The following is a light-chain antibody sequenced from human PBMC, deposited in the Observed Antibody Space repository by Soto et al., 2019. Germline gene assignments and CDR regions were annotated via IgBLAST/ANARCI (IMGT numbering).Light chain of an antibody. CDR2: GAS. Sequence: EIVLTQCPGTLSLSPGERATLSCRASQSVSSNFVAWYQEKPGQAPRLLIYGASSRATGIPDRFSGSGSGTDFTLTISRLEPEDFAVYYCRQYGRSLASAIGGGTKVDIK. CDR3: RQYGRSLASA. CDR1: QSVSSNF. J-gene: IGKJ4*01. V-gene: IGKV3-20*01.